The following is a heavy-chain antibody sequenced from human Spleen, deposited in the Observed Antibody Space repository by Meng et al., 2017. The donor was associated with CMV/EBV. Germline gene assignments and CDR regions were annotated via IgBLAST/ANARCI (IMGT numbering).Heavy chain of an antibody. J-gene: IGHJ4*02. D-gene: IGHD1-26*01. CDR3: ARVSVATYYFDY. CDR2: IYHSGST. V-gene: IGHV4-38-2*02. CDR1: GYSINSGYY. Sequence: SETLSLTCSVSGYSINSGYYWGWIRQPPGKGLEWIGSIYHSGSTYYNPSLKSRVTISVDTSKNQFSLRLNSVTAADTAVYYCARVSVATYYFDYWGQGTLVTVSS.